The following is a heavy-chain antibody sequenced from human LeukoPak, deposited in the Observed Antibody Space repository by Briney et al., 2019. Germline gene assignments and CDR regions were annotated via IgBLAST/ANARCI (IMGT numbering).Heavy chain of an antibody. D-gene: IGHD3-9*01. J-gene: IGHJ4*02. CDR3: ARDNILTGAGTYYFDY. Sequence: SQTLSLTCTVSGGSISSGGYYWSWIRQPPGKGLEWIGYIYHSGSTYYSPSLKSRVTISVDRSKNQFSLKLSSVTAADTAVYYCARDNILTGAGTYYFDYWGQGTLVTVPS. CDR2: IYHSGST. CDR1: GGSISSGGYY. V-gene: IGHV4-30-2*01.